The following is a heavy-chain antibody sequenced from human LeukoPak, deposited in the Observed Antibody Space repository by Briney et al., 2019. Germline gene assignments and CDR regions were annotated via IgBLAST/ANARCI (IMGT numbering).Heavy chain of an antibody. CDR1: GGSFSGHS. J-gene: IGHJ6*03. CDR3: ARGVVAGSLGGYYYYMDA. V-gene: IGHV4-34*01. Sequence: SETLSLTCAVSGGSFSGHSWTWIRRSPGKALEWVGEINHRGSAHYAQSLRSRVAISVDTAQNQFSLRLNSATAADTGVYYCARGVVAGSLGGYYYYMDAWGKGTTVTVSS. CDR2: INHRGSA. D-gene: IGHD6-19*01.